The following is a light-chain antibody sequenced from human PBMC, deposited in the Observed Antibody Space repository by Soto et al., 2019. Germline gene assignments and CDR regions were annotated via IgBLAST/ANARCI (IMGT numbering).Light chain of an antibody. J-gene: IGKJ1*01. CDR1: QSVSSSY. CDR2: GAS. V-gene: IGKV3-20*01. Sequence: EIVLTQSPGTLSLSPGERATLSCRASQSVSSSYLAWYQQKPGQAPRLLIYGASSRATGIPDRFSGSGSGTDFTFTISRLEPEDFAVYYCQQYGSSPWTFGQGTKV. CDR3: QQYGSSPWT.